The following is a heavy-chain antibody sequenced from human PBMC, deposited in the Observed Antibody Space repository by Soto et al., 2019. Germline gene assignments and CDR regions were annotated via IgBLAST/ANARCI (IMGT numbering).Heavy chain of an antibody. D-gene: IGHD6-19*01. V-gene: IGHV4-39*07. CDR3: AREGSSGWYSPGGTGDWFDP. J-gene: IGHJ5*02. CDR2: IYYSGST. Sequence: ASETLSLTCTVSGGSISSSSYYWGWIRQPPGKGLEWIGSIYYSGSTYYNPSLKSRVTISVDTSKNQFSLKLSSVTAADTAVYYCAREGSSGWYSPGGTGDWFDPWGQGTLVTVSS. CDR1: GGSISSSSYY.